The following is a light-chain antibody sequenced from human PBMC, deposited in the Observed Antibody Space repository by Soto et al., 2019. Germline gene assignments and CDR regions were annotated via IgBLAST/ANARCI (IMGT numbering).Light chain of an antibody. CDR2: SNH. CDR3: STWDDSLRALV. J-gene: IGLJ2*01. Sequence: QCVLTQPPSASGAPGQGISISCSGSSSNIGGNSVSWYRQVPGTAPKLLIFSNHQRPSGVPDRFSGSKSGTSASLAISGLQSEDEADYYCSTWDDSLRALVLGGGTKLTVL. CDR1: SSNIGGNS. V-gene: IGLV1-44*01.